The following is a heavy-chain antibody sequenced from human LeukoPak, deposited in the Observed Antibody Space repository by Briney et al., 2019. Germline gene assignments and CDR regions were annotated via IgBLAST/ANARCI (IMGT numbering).Heavy chain of an antibody. V-gene: IGHV3-30-3*01. Sequence: GGSLRLSCAASGFTFSSYAMHWVRQAPGKGLEWVAVISYDGSNKYYADSVKGRFTISRDNSKNTLYLQMNSLRAEDTAVYYCARDGHQADAFDIWGQGTMVTVSS. CDR3: ARDGHQADAFDI. CDR2: ISYDGSNK. J-gene: IGHJ3*02. CDR1: GFTFSSYA.